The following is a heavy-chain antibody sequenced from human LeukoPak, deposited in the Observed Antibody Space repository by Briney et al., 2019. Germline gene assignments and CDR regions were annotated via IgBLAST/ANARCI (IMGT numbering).Heavy chain of an antibody. D-gene: IGHD6-19*01. CDR3: ARDVYSSGLRWFDP. J-gene: IGHJ5*02. CDR1: GYTFTSYG. Sequence: ASVKVSCKASGYTFTSYGISWVRQAPGQGLKWMGWISAYNGNTNYAQKLQGRVTMTTDTSTSTAYMELRSLRSEDTAVYYCARDVYSSGLRWFDPWGQGTLVTVSS. V-gene: IGHV1-18*01. CDR2: ISAYNGNT.